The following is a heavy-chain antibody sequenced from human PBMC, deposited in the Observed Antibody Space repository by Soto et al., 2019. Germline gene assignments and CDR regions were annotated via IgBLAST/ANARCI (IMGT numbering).Heavy chain of an antibody. D-gene: IGHD2-2*01. J-gene: IGHJ6*03. V-gene: IGHV3-23*01. CDR3: AKDYSIVVVPAAMSAPFYYYYMDV. Sequence: EVQLLESGGGLVQPGGSLRLSCAASGFTFSSYAMSWVRQAPGKGLEWVSAISGSGGSTYYADSVKGRFTISRDNSKNSLYLQMNSLRAEDTAVYYCAKDYSIVVVPAAMSAPFYYYYMDVWGKGTTVTVSS. CDR2: ISGSGGST. CDR1: GFTFSSYA.